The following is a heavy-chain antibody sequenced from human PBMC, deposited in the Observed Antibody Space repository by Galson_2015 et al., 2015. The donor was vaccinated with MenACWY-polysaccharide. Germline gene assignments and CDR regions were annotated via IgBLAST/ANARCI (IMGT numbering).Heavy chain of an antibody. V-gene: IGHV1-46*01. CDR1: GYSFTDYY. J-gene: IGHJ4*02. CDR3: AGELPSKCYFDY. D-gene: IGHD2-15*01. Sequence: SVKVSCKASGYSFTDYYRHWLRQAPGQGLQWKGRINPSADTIHYAQKFQGRVTMTRNTSTTTVYMELISLRSEDTAVYYCAGELPSKCYFDYWVQSTLVTVSS. CDR2: INPSADTI.